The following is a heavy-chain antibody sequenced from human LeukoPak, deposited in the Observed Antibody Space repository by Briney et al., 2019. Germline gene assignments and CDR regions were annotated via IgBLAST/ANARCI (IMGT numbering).Heavy chain of an antibody. D-gene: IGHD3-10*01. Sequence: ASVKVSCKASGYTFTSYDINWVRQANGQGLEWMGWMNPNSGNTGYAQKFQGRVTMTRNTSISTAYMELSSLRSVDTAVYYCAREMVRGVIGGYFDYWGQGTLVTVSS. CDR3: AREMVRGVIGGYFDY. V-gene: IGHV1-8*01. J-gene: IGHJ4*02. CDR2: MNPNSGNT. CDR1: GYTFTSYD.